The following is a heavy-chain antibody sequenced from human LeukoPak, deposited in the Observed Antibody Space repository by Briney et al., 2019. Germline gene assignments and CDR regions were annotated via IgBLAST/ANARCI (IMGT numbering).Heavy chain of an antibody. Sequence: GGSMRLSCAASGFTFISYWMGWVRQVPGKGLEWVANIKQDGSEKYNVASVKGRFTISRDNDKNSLYLQMNSLRAEDAAVYYCARESYYYDSSGPRERDYWGQGTLVTVSS. CDR2: IKQDGSEK. CDR3: ARESYYYDSSGPRERDY. D-gene: IGHD3-22*01. CDR1: GFTFISYW. J-gene: IGHJ4*02. V-gene: IGHV3-7*01.